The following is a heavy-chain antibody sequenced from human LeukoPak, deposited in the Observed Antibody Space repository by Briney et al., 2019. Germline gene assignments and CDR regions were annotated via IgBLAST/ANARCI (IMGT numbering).Heavy chain of an antibody. J-gene: IGHJ4*02. CDR1: GFIFDDHG. CDR3: AKNLGSGWYFPFDY. D-gene: IGHD6-19*01. V-gene: IGHV3-20*04. Sequence: SGGSLRLSCAASGFIFDDHGMSWVRQAPGKGLEWVSGINWNGGSTGYADSVKGRFTISRDNAKNSLYLQMDSLSAEDTAFYYCAKNLGSGWYFPFDYWGQGPLVTVSS. CDR2: INWNGGST.